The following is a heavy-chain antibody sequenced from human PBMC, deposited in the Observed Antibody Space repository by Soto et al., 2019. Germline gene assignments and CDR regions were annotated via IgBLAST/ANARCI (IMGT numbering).Heavy chain of an antibody. Sequence: TXGSLLLSCATSGFTFNTYPMTWVRQAPGKGLEWVSSISSTAGRTSSYADSVKGRFAISRDFSDNTVYLQMNNLRVDDTAVYFCAKGVLSFHYGMEVWGQGTTVTVSS. CDR1: GFTFNTYP. V-gene: IGHV3-23*01. CDR2: ISSTAGRTS. CDR3: AKGVLSFHYGMEV. D-gene: IGHD3-10*01. J-gene: IGHJ6*02.